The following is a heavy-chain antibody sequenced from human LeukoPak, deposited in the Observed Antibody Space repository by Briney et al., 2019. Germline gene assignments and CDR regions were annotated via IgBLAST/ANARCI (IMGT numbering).Heavy chain of an antibody. CDR3: AREDCSSTSCYAYAFDI. Sequence: GGSLRLSCAVSGFTFTKYAMTWVRQAPGKGLEWVSYISSSSSYIYYADSVKGRFTISRDNAKNSLYLQMNSLRAEDTAVYYCAREDCSSTSCYAYAFDIWGQGTMVTVSS. J-gene: IGHJ3*02. V-gene: IGHV3-21*01. D-gene: IGHD2-2*01. CDR2: ISSSSSYI. CDR1: GFTFTKYA.